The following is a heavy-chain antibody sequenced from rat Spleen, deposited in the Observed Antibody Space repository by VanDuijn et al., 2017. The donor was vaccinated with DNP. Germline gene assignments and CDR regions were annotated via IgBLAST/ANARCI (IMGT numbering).Heavy chain of an antibody. CDR2: LSSGGRT. CDR3: TKDHYGYNFDY. V-gene: IGHV2-15*01. Sequence: QVQLKESGPGLVQPSETLSLTCTVSGFSLISDSVTWVRQPPGKGLEWIGALSSGGRTYYNSALKSRLSISRDTSKSQVFLKMNSLQTEDTAIYFCTKDHYGYNFDYWGQGVMVTVSS. CDR1: GFSLISDS. J-gene: IGHJ2*01. D-gene: IGHD1-7*01.